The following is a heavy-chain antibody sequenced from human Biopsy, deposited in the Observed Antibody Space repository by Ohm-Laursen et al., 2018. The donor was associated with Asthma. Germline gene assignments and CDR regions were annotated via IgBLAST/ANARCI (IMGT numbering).Heavy chain of an antibody. Sequence: TLSLTCSVSGGSINIGDSYRSWIRQHPVRGLEWIGYIYYSGSTYYNPSLKSRVSISLDTSKNQFFLSLTSVIAADTAVYYCARTTYGDDGFDPWGQGTLVTVSS. J-gene: IGHJ5*02. V-gene: IGHV4-31*03. CDR2: IYYSGST. CDR3: ARTTYGDDGFDP. CDR1: GGSINIGDSY. D-gene: IGHD4-17*01.